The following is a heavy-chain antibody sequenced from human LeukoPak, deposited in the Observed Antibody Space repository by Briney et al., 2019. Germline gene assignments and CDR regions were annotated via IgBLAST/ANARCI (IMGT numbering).Heavy chain of an antibody. CDR3: TTDYDYVWGSYRYDY. D-gene: IGHD3-16*02. CDR1: GFTFSNAW. J-gene: IGHJ4*02. V-gene: IGHV3-15*01. Sequence: GGSLRLSCAASGFTFSNAWMSWVRQAPGKGLEWVGRIKSKTDGGTPDYAAAVKGRFTISRDDSKNTLYLQMNSLKTEDTAVYSCTTDYDYVWGSYRYDYWGQGTLVTVSS. CDR2: IKSKTDGGTP.